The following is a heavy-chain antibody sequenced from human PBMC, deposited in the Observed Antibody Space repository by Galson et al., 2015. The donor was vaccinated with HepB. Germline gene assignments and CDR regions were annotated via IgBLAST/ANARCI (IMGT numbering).Heavy chain of an antibody. CDR3: ARVGMTYYYFDY. D-gene: IGHD3-10*01. Sequence: SVKVSCKASSYTFSNYGISWVRQAPGQGLEWMGWISPYNGKGNYAQKLQGRVSMTTDTSTSTAYMELRSLRSDDTAVYYCARVGMTYYYFDYWGQGTLVTVSS. CDR2: ISPYNGKG. V-gene: IGHV1-18*01. CDR1: SYTFSNYG. J-gene: IGHJ4*02.